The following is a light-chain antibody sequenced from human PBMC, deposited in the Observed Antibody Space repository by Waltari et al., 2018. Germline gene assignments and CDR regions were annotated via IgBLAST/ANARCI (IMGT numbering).Light chain of an antibody. CDR2: GKN. CDR3: NSRDTSADRLVI. Sequence: SSELTQDPTVSVALGQTVRITCQGDSLRSFYASWYQQKPRQAPLLVIYGKNNRPAGIPDRFSGSSSGDTAFLTITGAQAEEEADYHCNSRDTSADRLVIFGGGTKLTVL. CDR1: SLRSFY. V-gene: IGLV3-19*01. J-gene: IGLJ2*01.